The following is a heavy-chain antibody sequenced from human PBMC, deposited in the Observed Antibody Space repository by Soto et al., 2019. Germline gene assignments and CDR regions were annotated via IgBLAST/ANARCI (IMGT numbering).Heavy chain of an antibody. D-gene: IGHD6-19*01. V-gene: IGHV3-7*01. Sequence: GGSLRLSCAASGFTFSSYWMSWVRQAPGKGLEWVANIKQDGSEKYYVDSVKGRFTISRDNAKNSLYLQMNSLRAEDTAVYYCARAPYSSGWYYFDYWGQGTLVTVSS. CDR2: IKQDGSEK. CDR3: ARAPYSSGWYYFDY. CDR1: GFTFSSYW. J-gene: IGHJ4*02.